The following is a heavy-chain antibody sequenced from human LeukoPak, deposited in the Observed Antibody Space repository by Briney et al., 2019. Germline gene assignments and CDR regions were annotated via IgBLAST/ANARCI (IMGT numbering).Heavy chain of an antibody. J-gene: IGHJ5*02. CDR3: AGALSGAVAGSGGWFDP. V-gene: IGHV4-59*01. CDR1: GFTFSGCA. D-gene: IGHD6-13*01. Sequence: PGGSLKLSCAASGFTFSGCAIHWVRQPPGKGLEWIGFVPYSGSTNYNPSLKSRVTISVDTSKNQFSLRLTSVTAADTAFYYCAGALSGAVAGSGGWFDPWGQGTLVTVSS. CDR2: VPYSGST.